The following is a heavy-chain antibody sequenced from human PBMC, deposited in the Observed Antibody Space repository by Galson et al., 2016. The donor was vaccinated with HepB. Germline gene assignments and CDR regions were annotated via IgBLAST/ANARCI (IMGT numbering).Heavy chain of an antibody. CDR1: GFTFSSFW. Sequence: PRLSCAASGFTFSSFWMHWVRQVPGKGLVWVSRINTDGTGTTYADSVKGRFTISRDNAKNTLYLQMNSLTAEDTAVYYCVRDSYYDSSTWGQGTLVTVSS. CDR3: VRDSYYDSST. CDR2: INTDGTGT. J-gene: IGHJ4*02. V-gene: IGHV3-74*01. D-gene: IGHD3-22*01.